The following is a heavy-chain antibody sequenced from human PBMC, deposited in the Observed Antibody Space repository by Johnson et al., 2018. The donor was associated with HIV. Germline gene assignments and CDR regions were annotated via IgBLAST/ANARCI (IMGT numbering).Heavy chain of an antibody. CDR3: ARDRTITGNDPFDI. Sequence: VQLVESGGDSVQPGGSLRLSCAASGFIFSNYWMHWVRQAPGKGLIWVACIKTDGSDTNYADSVRGRFTISRDNAKTSLYLQMNSLRAEDTALYYCARDRTITGNDPFDIWGQGTMVTVSS. CDR1: GFIFSNYW. V-gene: IGHV3-74*01. D-gene: IGHD1-20*01. J-gene: IGHJ3*02. CDR2: IKTDGSDT.